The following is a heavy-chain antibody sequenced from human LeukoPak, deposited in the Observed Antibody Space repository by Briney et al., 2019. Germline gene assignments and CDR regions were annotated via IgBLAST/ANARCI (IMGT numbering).Heavy chain of an antibody. CDR1: GGSISSYY. CDR3: ARGYYDILTGSHDAFDI. D-gene: IGHD3-9*01. Sequence: SETLSLTCTVSGGSISSYYWSWIRQPPGKGLEWIGYIYYSGSTNYNPSLTSRVPISVDTSKNQFSLKLSSVTAADTAVYYCARGYYDILTGSHDAFDIWGQGTMVTVSS. CDR2: IYYSGST. V-gene: IGHV4-59*01. J-gene: IGHJ3*02.